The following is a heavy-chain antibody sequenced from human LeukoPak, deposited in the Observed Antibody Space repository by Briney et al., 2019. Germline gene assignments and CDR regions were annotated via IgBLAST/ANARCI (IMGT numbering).Heavy chain of an antibody. D-gene: IGHD6-6*01. J-gene: IGHJ4*02. Sequence: SETLSLTCTVPGDSINNYYWSWIRQPPEKGLEWIGYMYYNGSPNYNPSLKSRVTISVDRSKKQFSLKLTSVTAADTAVYYCAGQTIAARHRGYYFDYWGQGTLVTVSS. CDR3: AGQTIAARHRGYYFDY. CDR1: GDSINNYY. V-gene: IGHV4-59*03. CDR2: MYYNGSP.